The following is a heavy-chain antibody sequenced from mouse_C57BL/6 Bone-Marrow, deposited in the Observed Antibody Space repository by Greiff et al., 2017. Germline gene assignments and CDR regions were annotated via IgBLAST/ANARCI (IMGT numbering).Heavy chain of an antibody. V-gene: IGHV1-82*01. J-gene: IGHJ4*01. Sequence: VQLQESGPELVKPGASVKISCKASGYAFSSSWMNWVKQRPGKGLEWIGRIYPGDGDTNYNGKFKGKATLTADKSSSTAYMQLSSLTSEDSAVYVYASYYDDDGYYAMDYWGQGTSVTVSS. CDR2: IYPGDGDT. D-gene: IGHD2-4*01. CDR1: GYAFSSSW. CDR3: ASYYDDDGYYAMDY.